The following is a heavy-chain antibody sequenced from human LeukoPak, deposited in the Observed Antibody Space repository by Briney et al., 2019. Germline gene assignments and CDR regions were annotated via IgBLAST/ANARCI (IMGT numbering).Heavy chain of an antibody. CDR3: ARSHYGSTSTNYYMDV. J-gene: IGHJ6*03. CDR2: IYYSGST. Sequence: PSETLSLTCAVSGYSISSSNWWGWIRQPPGKGLEWIGYIYYSGSTNYNPSLKSRVTMSVDTSKNQFSLKLSSVTAADTAVYYCARSHYGSTSTNYYMDVWGKGTTVTVSS. D-gene: IGHD2-2*01. CDR1: GYSISSSNW. V-gene: IGHV4-28*01.